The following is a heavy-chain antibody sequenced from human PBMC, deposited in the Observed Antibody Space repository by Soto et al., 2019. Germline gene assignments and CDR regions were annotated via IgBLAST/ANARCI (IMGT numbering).Heavy chain of an antibody. D-gene: IGHD3-22*01. V-gene: IGHV1-69*13. CDR2: IIPIFGTA. CDR3: ARAPRTYDSSGYLDY. CDR1: GGTFSSYA. Sequence: SVKVSCKASGGTFSSYAISWVRQAPGQGLEWMGGIIPIFGTANYAQKFQGRVTIIADESTSTAYMELSSLRSEDTAVYYCARAPRTYDSSGYLDYWGQGTLVTAPQ. J-gene: IGHJ4*02.